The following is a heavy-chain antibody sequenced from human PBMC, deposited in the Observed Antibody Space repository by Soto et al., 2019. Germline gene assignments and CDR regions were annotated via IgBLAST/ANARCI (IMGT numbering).Heavy chain of an antibody. V-gene: IGHV4-39*02. CDR3: APVNIGTGTVDY. CDR2: ISYRGAT. Sequence: QLQLRESGPGLVQPSETLSLTCLVSGGSISSSTNYWGLIRQTPGKGLEWIGSISYRGATYYNPSLGSRLTISLDRSKNHFSLKLTSVTAADTAIYYCAPVNIGTGTVDYWGQGTLVTVSS. CDR1: GGSISSSTNY. D-gene: IGHD3-9*01. J-gene: IGHJ4*02.